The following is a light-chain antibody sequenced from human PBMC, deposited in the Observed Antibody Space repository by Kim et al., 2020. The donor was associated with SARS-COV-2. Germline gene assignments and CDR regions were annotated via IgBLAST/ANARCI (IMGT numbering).Light chain of an antibody. V-gene: IGKV4-1*01. Sequence: ATINCKSSQHLLYSPNNKNYLAWYQQKPGQSPRLLIYWASTRESGVPYRFSGSGSGIDFTLTISSLQAEDVAVYYCQQYYTIPQTFGGGTKVDIK. CDR3: QQYYTIPQT. J-gene: IGKJ4*01. CDR2: WAS. CDR1: QHLLYSPNNKNY.